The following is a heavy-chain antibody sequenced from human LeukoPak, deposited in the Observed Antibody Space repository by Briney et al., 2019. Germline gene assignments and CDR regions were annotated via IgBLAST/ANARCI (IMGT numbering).Heavy chain of an antibody. Sequence: TSETLSLTCTVSGGSISSSSYYWGWIRRPPGKGLEWIGYIYYSGSTNYNPSLKSRVTISVDTSKNQFSLKLSSVTAADTAVYYCAIYSSGYYGAFDTWGQGTMVTVSS. CDR2: IYYSGST. CDR3: AIYSSGYYGAFDT. D-gene: IGHD3-22*01. V-gene: IGHV4-61*05. CDR1: GGSISSSSYY. J-gene: IGHJ3*02.